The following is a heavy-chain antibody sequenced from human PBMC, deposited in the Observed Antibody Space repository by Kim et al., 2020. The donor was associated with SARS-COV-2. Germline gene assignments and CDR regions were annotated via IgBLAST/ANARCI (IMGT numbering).Heavy chain of an antibody. CDR3: ARDDGNAFDI. V-gene: IGHV3-21*01. D-gene: IGHD1-26*01. Sequence: YIYYADSVKGRFTISRDNAKNSLYLQMNSLRAEDTAVYYCARDDGNAFDIWGLGTMVTVSS. J-gene: IGHJ3*02. CDR2: YI.